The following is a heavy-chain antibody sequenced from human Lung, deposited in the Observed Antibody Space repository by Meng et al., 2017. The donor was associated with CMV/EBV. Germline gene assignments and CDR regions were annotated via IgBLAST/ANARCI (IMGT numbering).Heavy chain of an antibody. CDR1: GFTFSSYE. J-gene: IGHJ6*02. CDR2: ISSSGSTI. D-gene: IGHD2-2*01. Sequence: LSLTCAAFGFTFSSYEMNWVRQAPGKGLEWVSYISSSGSTIYYADSVKGRFTISRDNAKNSLYLQMNSLRAEDTAVYYCARDRGVVVPAAKYYYYVMDVWGQGTTVTVSS. V-gene: IGHV3-48*03. CDR3: ARDRGVVVPAAKYYYYVMDV.